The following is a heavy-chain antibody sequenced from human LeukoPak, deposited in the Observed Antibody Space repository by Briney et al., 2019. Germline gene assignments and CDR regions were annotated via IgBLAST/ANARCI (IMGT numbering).Heavy chain of an antibody. V-gene: IGHV3-23*01. J-gene: IGHJ5*02. CDR3: AKEVEPLWSGYTWFDP. Sequence: GGSLRLSCVLSDFRFSSYAMSWVRQAPGRGLEWVSGIGGSGISTFYADSVKGRFSISRDNSKNTVYLQMDSLRVEDTAVYHCAKEVEPLWSGYTWFDPWGQGTLVTVSS. CDR2: IGGSGIST. D-gene: IGHD3-3*01. CDR1: DFRFSSYA.